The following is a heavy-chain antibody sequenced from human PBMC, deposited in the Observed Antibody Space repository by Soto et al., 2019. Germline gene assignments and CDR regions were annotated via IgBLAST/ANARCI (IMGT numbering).Heavy chain of an antibody. CDR2: IYYSGST. J-gene: IGHJ6*02. Sequence: QVQLQESGPGLVKPSETLSLTCTVSGGSISSYYWSWIRQPPGKGLEWIGYIYYSGSTNYNPSLKSRVTISVDTSKNQFSLKLSSVTAADTAVYYCARTLAYYYGMDVWGQGTTVTVSS. CDR3: ARTLAYYYGMDV. CDR1: GGSISSYY. V-gene: IGHV4-59*08.